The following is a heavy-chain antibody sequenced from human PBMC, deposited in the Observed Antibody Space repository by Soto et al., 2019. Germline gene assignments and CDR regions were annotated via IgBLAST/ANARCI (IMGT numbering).Heavy chain of an antibody. CDR3: AKGRDFDY. J-gene: IGHJ4*02. D-gene: IGHD3-3*01. CDR1: GFTCSSYG. Sequence: QVQLVESGGGVVQPGRSLRLSCAASGFTCSSYGMHWVRQAPGKGLEWVAVISYDGSNKYYADSVKGRFTISRDNSKNTLYLQMNSLRAEDTAVYYCAKGRDFDYWGQGTLVTVSS. CDR2: ISYDGSNK. V-gene: IGHV3-30*18.